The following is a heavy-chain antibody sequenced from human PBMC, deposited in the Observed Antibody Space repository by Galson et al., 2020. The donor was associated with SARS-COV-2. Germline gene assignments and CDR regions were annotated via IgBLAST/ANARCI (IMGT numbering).Heavy chain of an antibody. J-gene: IGHJ5*02. CDR1: GYSFTTYW. Sequence: GESLKISCEGSGYSFTTYWITWVRQMPGKGLEWVGTIDPFDSNTTYSPSFQGHVTISADKSISTAYLQWSSLKASDTAMYYCARARVVYYGSGRPSRLFHNWFDPWGQGTLVTVSP. CDR2: IDPFDSNT. V-gene: IGHV5-10-1*01. D-gene: IGHD3-10*01. CDR3: ARARVVYYGSGRPSRLFHNWFDP.